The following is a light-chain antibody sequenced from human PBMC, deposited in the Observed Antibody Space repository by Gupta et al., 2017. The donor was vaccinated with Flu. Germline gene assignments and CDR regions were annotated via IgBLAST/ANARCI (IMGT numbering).Light chain of an antibody. V-gene: IGLV1-47*01. CDR1: SSNIGDNF. Sequence: SVLTQPPSASGTPGQGVTISCSGSSSNIGDNFVFWYRLLPGTAPKLLIYRNKQRPSGVPDRFSGSKSGTSASLAIGGLRAEDEGDYYCAAWDDSRSSWVFGGGTKVTVL. CDR2: RNK. J-gene: IGLJ3*02. CDR3: AAWDDSRSSWV.